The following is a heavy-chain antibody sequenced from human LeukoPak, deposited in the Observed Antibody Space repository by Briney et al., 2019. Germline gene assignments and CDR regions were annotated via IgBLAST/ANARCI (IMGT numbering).Heavy chain of an antibody. Sequence: PGGSLRLSCAASGFTFSSYAVNWVRQAPGKGLEWVSAISGSGGSTFYGDSVKGRFTISRDNSKNTLYLQMTSLRDEDTAVYYCAKKASTTGTTEFDYWGQGTLVTVSS. V-gene: IGHV3-23*01. CDR1: GFTFSSYA. D-gene: IGHD1-1*01. CDR3: AKKASTTGTTEFDY. CDR2: ISGSGGST. J-gene: IGHJ4*02.